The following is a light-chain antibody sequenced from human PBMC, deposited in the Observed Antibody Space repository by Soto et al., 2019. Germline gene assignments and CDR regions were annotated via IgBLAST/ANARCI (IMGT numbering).Light chain of an antibody. Sequence: QSVLTQPASGSGSPGQSITLSCTGTSSDVGSHNLVSWYQQHPGQAPKLMIYEVTKRPLGVSTRFSASKSGNTASLTISGRQAEDEADYYCCSYGGSRAVFGGGTQLTVL. CDR2: EVT. J-gene: IGLJ7*01. CDR3: CSYGGSRAV. V-gene: IGLV2-23*02. CDR1: SSDVGSHNL.